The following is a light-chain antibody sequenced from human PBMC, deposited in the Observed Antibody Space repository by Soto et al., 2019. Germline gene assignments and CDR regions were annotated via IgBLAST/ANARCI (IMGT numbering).Light chain of an antibody. V-gene: IGKV3D-20*02. J-gene: IGKJ2*01. CDR1: QSVSSNY. Sequence: EIVLTQSPGTLSLSPGERATLSCRASQSVSSNYLAWYQQKPGQAPRLLIYGASSRATGIPDRFSGSGSGTDFTLTISRLEPEDFAVYYCQQRSTWLYTFGQGTKLEV. CDR3: QQRSTWLYT. CDR2: GAS.